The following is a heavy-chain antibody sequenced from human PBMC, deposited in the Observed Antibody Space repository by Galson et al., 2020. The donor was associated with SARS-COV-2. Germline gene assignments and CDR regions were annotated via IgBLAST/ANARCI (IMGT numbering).Heavy chain of an antibody. J-gene: IGHJ6*02. CDR2: IYYSGST. Sequence: ASETLSLTCTVSGGSISSYYWSWIRQPPGKGLEWIGYIYYSGSTNYNPSLKSRVTISVDTSKNQFSLKLSSVTAADTAVYYCARDRGYYYDSSGYYHQPGEAYYYGMDVWGQGTTVTVSS. CDR1: GGSISSYY. CDR3: ARDRGYYYDSSGYYHQPGEAYYYGMDV. V-gene: IGHV4-59*01. D-gene: IGHD3-22*01.